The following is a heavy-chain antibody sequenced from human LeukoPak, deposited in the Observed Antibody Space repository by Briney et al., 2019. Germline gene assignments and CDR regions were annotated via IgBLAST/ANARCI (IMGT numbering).Heavy chain of an antibody. CDR2: ISSNGGST. Sequence: GGSLRLSCSASGFTFSSYAMHWVRQAPGKGLEYVSAISSNGGSTYYADSVKGRFTISRDNSKNTLYLQMSSLRAEDTTVYYCVKGGRGYSYGPPMGYWGQGTLVTVSS. CDR1: GFTFSSYA. CDR3: VKGGRGYSYGPPMGY. D-gene: IGHD5-18*01. J-gene: IGHJ4*02. V-gene: IGHV3-64D*06.